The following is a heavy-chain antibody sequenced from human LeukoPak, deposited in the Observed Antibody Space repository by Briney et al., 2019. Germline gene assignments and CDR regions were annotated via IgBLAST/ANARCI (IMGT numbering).Heavy chain of an antibody. D-gene: IGHD6-13*01. CDR1: GFTFSSYA. CDR2: ISGSGGTT. J-gene: IGHJ4*02. V-gene: IGHV3-23*01. Sequence: GGSLRLSCAASGFTFSSYAMSWVRQAPGKVLEWVSAISGSGGTTYHADSVKGRFTISRDNSKNTLYLQMNSLRGEDTAVYYCAKSSLRDQYTSSWYYFDYWGQGTLVTVSS. CDR3: AKSSLRDQYTSSWYYFDY.